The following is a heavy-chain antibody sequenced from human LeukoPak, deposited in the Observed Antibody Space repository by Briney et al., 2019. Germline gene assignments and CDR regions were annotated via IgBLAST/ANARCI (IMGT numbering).Heavy chain of an antibody. Sequence: GGSLRLSCAASGFTFSSYAMSWVRQAPGKGLEWVGFIRSKAYGGTTEYAASVKGRFTISRDDSKSIAYLQMNSLKTEDTAVYYCTRDVFGYWGQGTLVTVSS. J-gene: IGHJ4*02. CDR3: TRDVFGY. CDR2: IRSKAYGGTT. D-gene: IGHD2-21*01. V-gene: IGHV3-49*04. CDR1: GFTFSSYA.